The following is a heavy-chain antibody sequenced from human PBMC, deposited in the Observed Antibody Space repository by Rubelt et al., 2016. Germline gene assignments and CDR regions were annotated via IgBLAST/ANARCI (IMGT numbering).Heavy chain of an antibody. CDR2: FDPEDGET. Sequence: QVQLVQSGAEVKKPGASVKVSCKVSGYTLTELSMHWVRQTPGKGLEWMGGFDPEDGETLYAQQFHGKVTMTEETSTDSAYMELRSLRSEDTAVYYCASGPAVAFDYWGQGTLVTVSS. V-gene: IGHV1-24*01. CDR1: GYTLTELS. CDR3: ASGPAVAFDY. J-gene: IGHJ4*02. D-gene: IGHD6-19*01.